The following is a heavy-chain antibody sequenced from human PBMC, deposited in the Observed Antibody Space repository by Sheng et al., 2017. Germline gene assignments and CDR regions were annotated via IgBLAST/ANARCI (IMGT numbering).Heavy chain of an antibody. CDR2: IIFAFGTT. V-gene: IGHV1-69*12. Sequence: QVQLVQSGAEVKKPGSSVKVSCKASGGTFNRYCVSWVRQVPGHGLEWMGGIIFAFGTTNYAQDMQGRVTISADQSTNTVYMELSSLRSDDTGIYYCARGWELLYFDLWGQGTLVTVSS. CDR1: GGTFNRYC. J-gene: IGHJ4*02. D-gene: IGHD1-26*01. CDR3: ARGWELLYFDL.